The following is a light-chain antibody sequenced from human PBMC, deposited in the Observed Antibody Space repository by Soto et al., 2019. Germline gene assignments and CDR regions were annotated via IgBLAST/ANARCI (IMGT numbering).Light chain of an antibody. CDR3: HQYASYST. Sequence: MQMTQSPSTLSASIADRVTITCRASQSTSSGLAWYQQKPGKAPKLLMYGASTLRSRVPSRFSGSGAGTEFTLTIRSLQPHDFAAYLCHQYASYSTFGQGTRLEF. J-gene: IGKJ5*01. V-gene: IGKV1-5*01. CDR2: GAS. CDR1: QSTSSG.